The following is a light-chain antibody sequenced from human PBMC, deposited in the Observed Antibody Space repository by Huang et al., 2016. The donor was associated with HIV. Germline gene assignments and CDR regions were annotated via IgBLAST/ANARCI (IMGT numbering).Light chain of an antibody. V-gene: IGKV2-28*01. CDR1: QSLLHKNGNHS. J-gene: IGKJ1*01. CDR3: MQVLQTPRT. Sequence: DIVMTQSPRTLSVTPGEPASISCRSSQSLLHKNGNHSLDCHLQRPGQSPQLLSYLASNRTSGVPDRCSGSGGGTDFTLRISRVEPEDVGVYYCMQVLQTPRTFGQGTKVEIK. CDR2: LAS.